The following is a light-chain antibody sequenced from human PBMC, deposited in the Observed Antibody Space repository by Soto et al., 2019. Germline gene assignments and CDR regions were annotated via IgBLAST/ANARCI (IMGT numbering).Light chain of an antibody. V-gene: IGLV1-40*01. J-gene: IGLJ2*01. CDR2: SNS. CDR3: QSHDSSRRQV. CDR1: SSNIGAVYD. Sequence: QSVLTQPPSVSEAPGQRVTISCTGSSSNIGAVYDVHWYQQLPGTAPQLIIYSNSNRPSGLPDRFSGSNCGTASSLDITVLPAEDEADYYCQSHDSSRRQVFGGGTKLTVL.